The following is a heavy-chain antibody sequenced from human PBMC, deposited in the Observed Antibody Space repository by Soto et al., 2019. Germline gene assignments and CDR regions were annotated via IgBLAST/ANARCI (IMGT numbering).Heavy chain of an antibody. Sequence: ASVKVSCKASGYTFTGYYMHWVRQAPGQGLEWMGWINPNSGGTNYAQKFQGWVTMTRDTSISTAYMELSRLRSDDTAVYYCAREKHEYSCSWSRYGMDVWGQGTTVTVSS. CDR3: AREKHEYSCSWSRYGMDV. J-gene: IGHJ6*02. CDR2: INPNSGGT. D-gene: IGHD6-13*01. CDR1: GYTFTGYY. V-gene: IGHV1-2*04.